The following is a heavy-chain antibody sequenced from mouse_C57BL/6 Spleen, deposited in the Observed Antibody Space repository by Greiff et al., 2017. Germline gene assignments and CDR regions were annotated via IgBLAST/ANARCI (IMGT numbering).Heavy chain of an antibody. CDR2: IDPENGDT. CDR1: GFNIKDDY. D-gene: IGHD1-1*01. Sequence: EVQLQQSGAELVRPGASVKLSCTASGFNIKDDYMHWVKQRPEKGLEWIGWIDPENGDTEYASKFQGKATITADTSANTAYLQLSSLTSEDTAVYYCTTGPNYGRNYWGQGTTLTVSS. CDR3: TTGPNYGRNY. V-gene: IGHV14-4*01. J-gene: IGHJ2*01.